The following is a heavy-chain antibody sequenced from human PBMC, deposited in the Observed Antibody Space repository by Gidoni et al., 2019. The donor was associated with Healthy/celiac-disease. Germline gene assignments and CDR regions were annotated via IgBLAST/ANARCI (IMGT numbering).Heavy chain of an antibody. V-gene: IGHV4-34*01. J-gene: IGHJ6*02. CDR1: GGSFSGYY. Sequence: QVQLQQWGAGLLKPSETLSLTCAVYGGSFSGYYWSWIRQPPGKGLEWIGEINHGGSTNYNPSLKSRVTISVDTSKNQFSLKLSSVTAADTAVYYCARRRWYSYAHGGDYYGMDVWGQGTTVTVSS. D-gene: IGHD5-18*01. CDR3: ARRRWYSYAHGGDYYGMDV. CDR2: INHGGST.